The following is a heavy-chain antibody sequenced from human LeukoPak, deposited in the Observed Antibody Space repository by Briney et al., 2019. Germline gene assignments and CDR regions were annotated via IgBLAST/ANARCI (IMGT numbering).Heavy chain of an antibody. CDR2: IIPIFGTA. V-gene: IGHV1-69*13. J-gene: IGHJ4*02. D-gene: IGHD5-18*01. CDR1: GGTFSSYA. Sequence: ASVKVSCKASGGTFSSYAISWVRQAPGQGLEWMGGIIPIFGTANYAQKFQGRVTITADESTSTAYMELSSLRSEDTAVYCCARDGYSYGVTGPFDYWGQGTLVTVPS. CDR3: ARDGYSYGVTGPFDY.